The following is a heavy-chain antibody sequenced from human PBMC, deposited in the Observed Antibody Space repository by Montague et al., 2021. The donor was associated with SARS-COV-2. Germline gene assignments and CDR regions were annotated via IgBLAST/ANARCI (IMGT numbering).Heavy chain of an antibody. CDR1: GGSISSSGYY. Sequence: SETLSLTCTVSGGSISSSGYYWSWIRQPPGKGLEWIGSIYYSGSTYYNPSLKSRVTISVDTSKNQFSLKLSSVTAADTAVYYCARKASSGITRFGVVTASYYFDYWGQGTLVTVSS. CDR2: IYYSGST. CDR3: ARKASSGITRFGVVTASYYFDY. J-gene: IGHJ4*02. V-gene: IGHV4-39*01. D-gene: IGHD3-3*01.